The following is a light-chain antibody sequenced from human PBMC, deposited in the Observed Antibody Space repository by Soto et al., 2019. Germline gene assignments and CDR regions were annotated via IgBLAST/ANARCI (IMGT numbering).Light chain of an antibody. Sequence: QSVLTQPAAVSGSPGQSITISCTGASSDIGGYPYVSWYQQHPGKAPKLMIFEVSNRPSGVSHRFFGSKSGNMASLTISGLQAEDEADYYCSSYTSTSTLVFGGGTKLTVL. V-gene: IGLV2-14*01. CDR3: SSYTSTSTLV. CDR2: EVS. CDR1: SSDIGGYPY. J-gene: IGLJ3*02.